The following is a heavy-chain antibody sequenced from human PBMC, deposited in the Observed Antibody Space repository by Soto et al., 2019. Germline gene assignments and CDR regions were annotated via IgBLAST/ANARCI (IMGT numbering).Heavy chain of an antibody. CDR3: ARSYDFWSGYGFWFDP. D-gene: IGHD3-3*01. Sequence: LRLSCAASGFTFSSYSMNWVRQAPGKGLEWVSYISSSSSTIYYADSVKGRFTISRDNAKNSLYLQMNSLRDEDTAVYYCARSYDFWSGYGFWFDPWGQGTLVTVSS. J-gene: IGHJ5*02. CDR2: ISSSSSTI. V-gene: IGHV3-48*02. CDR1: GFTFSSYS.